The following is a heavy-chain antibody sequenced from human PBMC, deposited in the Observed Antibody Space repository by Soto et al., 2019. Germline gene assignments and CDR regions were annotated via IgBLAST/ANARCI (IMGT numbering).Heavy chain of an antibody. J-gene: IGHJ6*02. CDR3: ATKDDHKDDQPYYYGMDV. V-gene: IGHV1-18*01. Sequence: ASVQVSCKASGGTFSSYAINWVRQAPGQGLEWMGWISVFNGDTKYAQKFQGRVAITKDPGTSTAHMELRSLRSDDAAVYFCATKDDHKDDQPYYYGMDVWGQGTTVTVSS. CDR2: ISVFNGDT. D-gene: IGHD3-16*01. CDR1: GGTFSSYA.